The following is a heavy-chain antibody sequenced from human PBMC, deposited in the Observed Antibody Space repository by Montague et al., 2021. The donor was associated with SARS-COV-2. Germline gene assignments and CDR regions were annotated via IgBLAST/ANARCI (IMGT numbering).Heavy chain of an antibody. Sequence: SLRLSCAVSGFTFSSYAMHWVRQAPGKGLEWVAVISYDGSNKYYXDSVKGRFTISRDNYKNTLYLQMNSLRAEDTAVYYCARDREITMVRGAPLYGMDVWGQGTTATVSS. CDR1: GFTFSSYA. CDR3: ARDREITMVRGAPLYGMDV. CDR2: ISYDGSNK. D-gene: IGHD3-10*01. J-gene: IGHJ6*02. V-gene: IGHV3-30-3*01.